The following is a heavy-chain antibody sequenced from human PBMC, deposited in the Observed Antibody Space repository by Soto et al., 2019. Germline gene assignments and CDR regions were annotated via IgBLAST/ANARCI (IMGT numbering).Heavy chain of an antibody. CDR2: INPNSGGT. V-gene: IGHV1-2*04. Sequence: ASVKVSCKASGYTFTGYYMHWVRQAPGQGLEWMGWINPNSGGTNYAQKFQGWVTMTRDTSISTAYMELSRLRSDDTAVYYCARLYGDYDTYFPYWGQGTLVTVSS. D-gene: IGHD4-17*01. J-gene: IGHJ4*02. CDR3: ARLYGDYDTYFPY. CDR1: GYTFTGYY.